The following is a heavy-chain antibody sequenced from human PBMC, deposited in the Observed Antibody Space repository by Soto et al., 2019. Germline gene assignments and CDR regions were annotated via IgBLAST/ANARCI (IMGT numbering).Heavy chain of an antibody. D-gene: IGHD3-22*01. CDR1: GFTFSSYG. V-gene: IGHV3-30*18. J-gene: IGHJ3*02. Sequence: GGSLRLSCAASGFTFSSYGMHWVRQAPGKGLEWVAVISYDGSNKYYADSVKGRFTISRDNSKNTLYLQMNSLRAEDTAVYYCAKDLMPMVYYYDSSGFNDAFDIWGQGTMVTVSS. CDR2: ISYDGSNK. CDR3: AKDLMPMVYYYDSSGFNDAFDI.